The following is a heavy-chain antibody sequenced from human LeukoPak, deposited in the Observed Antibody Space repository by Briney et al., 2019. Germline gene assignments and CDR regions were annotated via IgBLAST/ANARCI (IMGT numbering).Heavy chain of an antibody. CDR2: ISYDGSNK. Sequence: GGSLRLSCAASGFTFSSYAMHWVRQAPGKGLEWVAVISYDGSNKYYADSVKGRFTISRDNSKNTPYLQMNSLRAEDTAVYYCARDQFFGIVGATTAPDYWGQGTLVTVSS. D-gene: IGHD1-26*01. CDR1: GFTFSSYA. J-gene: IGHJ4*02. CDR3: ARDQFFGIVGATTAPDY. V-gene: IGHV3-30-3*01.